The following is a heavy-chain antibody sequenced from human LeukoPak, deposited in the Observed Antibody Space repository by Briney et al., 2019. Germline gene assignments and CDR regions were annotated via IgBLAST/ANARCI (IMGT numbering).Heavy chain of an antibody. CDR2: MNPNSGNT. J-gene: IGHJ6*02. Sequence: ASVKVSCKASRYTFTSYDINWVRQATGQGLERMGWMNPNSGNTGYAQKFQGRVTMTRNTSISTAYMELSSLRSEDTAVYYSARGGYSSSRYGKYYYYYGMDVWGQGTTVTVSS. CDR1: RYTFTSYD. V-gene: IGHV1-8*01. D-gene: IGHD6-13*01. CDR3: ARGGYSSSRYGKYYYYYGMDV.